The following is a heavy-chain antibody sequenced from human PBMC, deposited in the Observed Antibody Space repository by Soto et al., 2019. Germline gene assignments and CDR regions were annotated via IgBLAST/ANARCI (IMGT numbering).Heavy chain of an antibody. Sequence: PRGSLRLSCAASGFTFSSYGMIWVRQAPGKGLEWVSSISNSGREIFYAASVKGRFTISRDSSKNTLYLEMSSLRPEDTAVYYCVRRGYNWQFSDYWGQGTLVTVSS. D-gene: IGHD6-25*01. V-gene: IGHV3-23*01. J-gene: IGHJ4*02. CDR1: GFTFSSYG. CDR3: VRRGYNWQFSDY. CDR2: ISNSGREI.